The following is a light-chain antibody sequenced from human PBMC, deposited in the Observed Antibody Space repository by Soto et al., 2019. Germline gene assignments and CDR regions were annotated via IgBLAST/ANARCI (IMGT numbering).Light chain of an antibody. CDR2: DVS. Sequence: QSALTQPASVSGSPGQSITISCTGTSSDVGGYNYVSWYQQHPGKAPKLMIYDVSNRPSRVSNRFSGSKSGNTASPTISGLQAEDEADYYCSSYTSSSTLVVFGGGTKLTVL. J-gene: IGLJ2*01. V-gene: IGLV2-14*01. CDR3: SSYTSSSTLVV. CDR1: SSDVGGYNY.